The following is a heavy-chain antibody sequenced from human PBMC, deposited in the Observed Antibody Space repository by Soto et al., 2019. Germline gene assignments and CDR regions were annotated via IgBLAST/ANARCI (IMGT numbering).Heavy chain of an antibody. CDR3: AMMRRYCSSTSCYSNKNWFDP. CDR2: IYYSGST. V-gene: IGHV4-59*01. Sequence: PSETLSLTCTVSGGSISSYYWSWIRQPPGKGLEWIGYIYYSGSTNYNPSLKSRVTISVDTSKNQFSLKLSSVTAADTAVYYCAMMRRYCSSTSCYSNKNWFDPWGQGTLVTVSS. CDR1: GGSISSYY. J-gene: IGHJ5*02. D-gene: IGHD2-2*01.